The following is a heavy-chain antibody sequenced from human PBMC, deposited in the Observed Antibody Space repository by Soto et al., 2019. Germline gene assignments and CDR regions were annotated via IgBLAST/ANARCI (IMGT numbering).Heavy chain of an antibody. V-gene: IGHV3-30*03. D-gene: IGHD3-10*01. CDR2: VSFDGSKK. CDR3: XXXXXHMGMVFDL. CDR1: GFTFSTYG. J-gene: IGHJ4*02. Sequence: QEQLVESGGGVVQPGRSLRLSCVVSGFTFSTYGMHWVXQAPGKGLEWVAVVSFDGSKKYTTDSVKGRFTISRDNXXXXXXXXXXXXXXXXXXVXXXXXXXXHMGMVFDLWGQGTLVTVSS.